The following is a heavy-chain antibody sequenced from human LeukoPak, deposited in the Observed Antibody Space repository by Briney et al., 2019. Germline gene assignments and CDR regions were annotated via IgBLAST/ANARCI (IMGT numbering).Heavy chain of an antibody. V-gene: IGHV4-59*12. D-gene: IGHD5-12*01. CDR1: GGSISSYY. Sequence: SETLSLTCTVSGGSISSYYWSWIRQPPGKGLEWIGYIYYSGSTNYNPSLKSRVTISVDTSKNQFSLKLSSVTAADTAVYYCARGGYSGYPIRYWGQGTLVTVSS. J-gene: IGHJ4*02. CDR3: ARGGYSGYPIRY. CDR2: IYYSGST.